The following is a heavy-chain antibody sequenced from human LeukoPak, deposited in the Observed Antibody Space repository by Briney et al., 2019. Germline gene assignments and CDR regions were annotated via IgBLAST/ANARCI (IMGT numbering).Heavy chain of an antibody. D-gene: IGHD5-24*01. CDR1: GYTFTGYH. J-gene: IGHJ4*02. CDR3: ARGPRRLQSYFDY. V-gene: IGHV1-2*02. Sequence: ASVKVSCKASGYTFTGYHMHWVRQAPGQGLEWMGWINPNSGGTNYAQKFQGRVTMTRDTSISTAYMELSRLRSDDTAVYYCARGPRRLQSYFDYWGQGTLVTVSS. CDR2: INPNSGGT.